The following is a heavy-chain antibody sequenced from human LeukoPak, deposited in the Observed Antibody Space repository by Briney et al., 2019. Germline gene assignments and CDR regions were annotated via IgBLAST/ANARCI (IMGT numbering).Heavy chain of an antibody. CDR1: EFTFSNYA. CDR2: VSSDGSNK. CDR3: ASEMGSPPTDY. D-gene: IGHD2-8*01. V-gene: IGHV3-30-3*01. J-gene: IGHJ4*02. Sequence: PGGSLRLSCAASEFTFSNYALHWVRQAPGKGLEWVAVVSSDGSNKYYADSVKGRFTISRDNSKNTVYLQMNSLRPEDTAVYYCASEMGSPPTDYWGQGTLVTVSS.